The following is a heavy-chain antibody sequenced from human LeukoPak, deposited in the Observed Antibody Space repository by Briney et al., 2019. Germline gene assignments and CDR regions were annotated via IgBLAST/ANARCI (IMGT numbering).Heavy chain of an antibody. J-gene: IGHJ4*02. CDR2: IKQDGSEK. D-gene: IGHD5-18*01. CDR1: GFTFSSYW. V-gene: IGHV3-7*01. CDR3: ARVGGSYGYQGGDN. Sequence: GGSLRLSCAASGFTFSSYWMSWVRQAPGKGLEWVANIKQDGSEKNYVDSVKGRFTVSRDNAKNSLYLQMNRRRVEDTAVYYCARVGGSYGYQGGDNWGQGTLVTVSS.